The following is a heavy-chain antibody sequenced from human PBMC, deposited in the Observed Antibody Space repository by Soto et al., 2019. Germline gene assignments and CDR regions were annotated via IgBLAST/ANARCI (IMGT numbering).Heavy chain of an antibody. CDR3: ARGSDSNPLGYYYYMDV. V-gene: IGHV4-31*03. D-gene: IGHD4-4*01. CDR2: IYYSGST. CDR1: GYTFTSYY. Sequence: SCKASGYTFTSYYMHWVRQAPGKGLEWIGYIYYSGSTYYNPSLKSRVTISVDTSKNQFSLKLSSVTAADTAVYYCARGSDSNPLGYYYYMDVWGKGTTVTVSS. J-gene: IGHJ6*03.